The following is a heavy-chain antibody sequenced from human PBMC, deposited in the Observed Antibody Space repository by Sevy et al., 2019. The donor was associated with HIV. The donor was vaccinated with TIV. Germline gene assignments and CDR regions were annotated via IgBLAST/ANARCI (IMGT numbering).Heavy chain of an antibody. J-gene: IGHJ4*02. V-gene: IGHV4-4*07. Sequence: SETLSLTCTVSGGSISSYYWSWIRQPAGKGLEWIGRIYPSGITNYKPSLKSRVTMSVDTSKNQFSLNLSSVTAADTAVYYCARGWCRSASCYYDYWGQGTLVTVSS. CDR3: ARGWCRSASCYYDY. CDR2: IYPSGIT. D-gene: IGHD2-2*01. CDR1: GGSISSYY.